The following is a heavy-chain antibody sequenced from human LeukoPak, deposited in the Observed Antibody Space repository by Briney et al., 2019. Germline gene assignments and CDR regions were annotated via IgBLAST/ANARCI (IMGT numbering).Heavy chain of an antibody. V-gene: IGHV4-34*01. CDR1: GGSFSGYY. CDR3: ARGADIVVVVAATRKGPYYFDY. CDR2: INHSGST. J-gene: IGHJ4*02. Sequence: SETLSLTCAVYGGSFSGYYWSWIRQPPEKGLEWIGEINHSGSTNYNPSLKSRVTISVDTSKNQFSLKLSSVTAADTAVYYCARGADIVVVVAATRKGPYYFDYWGQGTLVTVSS. D-gene: IGHD2-15*01.